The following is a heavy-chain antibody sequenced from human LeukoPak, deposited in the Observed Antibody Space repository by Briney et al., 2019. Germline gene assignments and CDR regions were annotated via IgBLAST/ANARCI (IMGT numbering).Heavy chain of an antibody. CDR1: GGSISSGGYY. Sequence: SETLSLTCTVSGGSISSGGYYWSWLRQHPGQGLEWIVYIYYSGSTYYNPSLKSRVTISVYTYKNQLSLNVSSVTAAATVVYSWGRAREFSSGWLLGCWGQGSLGTGSS. J-gene: IGHJ4*02. CDR3: GRAREFSSGWLLGC. D-gene: IGHD6-19*01. V-gene: IGHV4-31*03. CDR2: IYYSGST.